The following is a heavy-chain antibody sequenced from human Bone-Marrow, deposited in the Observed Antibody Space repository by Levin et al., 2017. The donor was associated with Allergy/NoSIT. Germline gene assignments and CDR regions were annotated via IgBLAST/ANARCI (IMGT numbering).Heavy chain of an antibody. CDR3: ATIVGATLDK. D-gene: IGHD1-26*01. CDR1: GFTFNTYG. V-gene: IGHV3-30*03. CDR2: ISYDGSNI. Sequence: GGSLRLSCAASGFTFNTYGMHWVRQAPGKGLEWVAVISYDGSNIQYVDSVKGRFTISRDNSKNTLYLQMNSLRGDDTAVYYCATIVGATLDKWGQGTQVTVSS. J-gene: IGHJ4*02.